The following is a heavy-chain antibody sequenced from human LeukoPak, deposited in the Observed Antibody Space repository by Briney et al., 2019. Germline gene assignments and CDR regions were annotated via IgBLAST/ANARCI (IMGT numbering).Heavy chain of an antibody. Sequence: PGGSLRLSCAASGFTFSSYWMSWVRQAPGKGLEWVANIKHDGSEKYSVDSVKGRSTISRDNAKNSLYLQMDSLRAEDTAVYYCARDYARGPLRFLEWSPLPMDVWGKGTTVTVSS. CDR3: ARDYARGPLRFLEWSPLPMDV. CDR2: IKHDGSEK. D-gene: IGHD3-3*01. J-gene: IGHJ6*04. V-gene: IGHV3-7*01. CDR1: GFTFSSYW.